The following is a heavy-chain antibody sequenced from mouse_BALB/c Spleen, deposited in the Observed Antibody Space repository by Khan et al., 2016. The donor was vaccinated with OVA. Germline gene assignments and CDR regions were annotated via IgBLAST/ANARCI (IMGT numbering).Heavy chain of an antibody. J-gene: IGHJ3*01. Sequence: EVELVESGGGLVKPGGSLKLSCAASGFTFSDYYMYWVRQTPEKRLEWVATISDGGSYTYYPDGVKGRFTISRDDVKNILYLQMSSLKSEDTAMYYCASGYYGDPFAYWGQGTLVTVSA. V-gene: IGHV5-4*02. CDR3: ASGYYGDPFAY. CDR1: GFTFSDYY. D-gene: IGHD2-13*01. CDR2: ISDGGSYT.